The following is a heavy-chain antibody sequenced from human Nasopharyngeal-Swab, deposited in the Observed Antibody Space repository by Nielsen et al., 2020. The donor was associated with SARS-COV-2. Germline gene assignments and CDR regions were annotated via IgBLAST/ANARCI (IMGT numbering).Heavy chain of an antibody. D-gene: IGHD2-21*02. CDR1: GFTFSSYS. CDR2: ISSSSSYI. Sequence: ETLSLTCAASGFTFSSYSMNWVRQAPGKGLEWVSSISSSSSYIYYADSVKGRFTISRDNAKNSLYLQMNSLRAEDTAVYYCARDLAGSSAYCGGDCYLNDYWGQGTLVTVSS. CDR3: ARDLAGSSAYCGGDCYLNDY. V-gene: IGHV3-21*01. J-gene: IGHJ4*02.